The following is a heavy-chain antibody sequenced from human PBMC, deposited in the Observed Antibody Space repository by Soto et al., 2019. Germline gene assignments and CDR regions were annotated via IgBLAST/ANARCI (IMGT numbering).Heavy chain of an antibody. CDR2: INPSGGST. Sequence: QVPLVQSGAEVKKPGASVKVSCETSGYTFTSYYMHWVRQAPGQGLEWMAFINPSGGSTTSAQKFQGRLTVTRDSFTNTVYMELSSLTSEDTAVYYCARDDYSNYFDYWGQGTLVTVSS. CDR1: GYTFTSYY. CDR3: ARDDYSNYFDY. J-gene: IGHJ4*02. V-gene: IGHV1-46*01. D-gene: IGHD4-4*01.